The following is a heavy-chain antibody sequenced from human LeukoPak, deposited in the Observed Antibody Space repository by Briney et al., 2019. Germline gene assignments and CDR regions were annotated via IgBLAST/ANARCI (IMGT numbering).Heavy chain of an antibody. D-gene: IGHD6-13*01. J-gene: IGHJ5*02. CDR2: IYYNGST. V-gene: IGHV4-59*08. CDR1: GGSISSYY. Sequence: SETLSLTCTVSGGSISSYYWSWIRQPPGKGLEWIGYIYYNGSTNYNPSLKSRVTISVDTSKNQFSLKLSSVTAADTAVYYCARQIGAAAGLAYNWFDPWGQGTLVTVSS. CDR3: ARQIGAAAGLAYNWFDP.